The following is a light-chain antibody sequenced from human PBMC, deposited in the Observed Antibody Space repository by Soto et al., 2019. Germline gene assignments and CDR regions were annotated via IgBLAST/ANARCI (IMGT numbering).Light chain of an antibody. CDR3: QQYENYWT. CDR1: QSISSW. V-gene: IGKV1-5*01. Sequence: DVQMTQSPSTLSATAGDRVTITCRASQSISSWLAWYQHKPGKAPKLLIYDASNLDSGVPSRFSGSGSGTEFSLTFSNLQPDDFANYYCQQYENYWTFGQGTKVDIK. J-gene: IGKJ1*01. CDR2: DAS.